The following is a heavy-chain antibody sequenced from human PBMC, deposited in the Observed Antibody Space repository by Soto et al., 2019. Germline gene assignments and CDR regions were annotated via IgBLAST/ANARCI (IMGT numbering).Heavy chain of an antibody. CDR3: ARPEGDGYNYS. CDR2: IIPILGIA. D-gene: IGHD2-21*01. CDR1: GGTFSSYT. J-gene: IGHJ4*02. Sequence: QVQLVQSGAEVKKPGSSVKVSCKASGGTFSSYTISWVRQAPGQGLEWMGRIIPILGIANYAQKSQGRVTITADKSTSTAYMELSSLRSEDTAVYYCARPEGDGYNYSWGQGTLVTVSS. V-gene: IGHV1-69*02.